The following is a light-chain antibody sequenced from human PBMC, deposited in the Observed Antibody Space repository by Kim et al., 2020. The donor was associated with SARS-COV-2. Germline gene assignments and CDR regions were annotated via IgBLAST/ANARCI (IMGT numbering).Light chain of an antibody. V-gene: IGKV1D-16*01. CDR3: QQYDIYPLT. CDR2: TAS. CDR1: IGRW. J-gene: IGKJ4*01. Sequence: IGRWLVWYQQKPNKAPKSLIYTASTLESGVPSRFSGSGSGTDFTLTIDSLQPEDFATYYCQQYDIYPLTFGGGTKVDIK.